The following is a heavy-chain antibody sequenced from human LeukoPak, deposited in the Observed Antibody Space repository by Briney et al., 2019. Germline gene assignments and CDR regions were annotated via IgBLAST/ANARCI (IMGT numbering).Heavy chain of an antibody. CDR2: ISGRGDST. Sequence: GGSLRLSCEASGFIFSSFAMSWVRQAPGKGLEWVSAISGRGDSTFYADSVKGRFTISRDNSKNTVYLQMNSLRAEDTAVYYCAKDPGSSWKWDYFDYWGQGTLVTVSS. J-gene: IGHJ4*02. V-gene: IGHV3-23*01. D-gene: IGHD6-13*01. CDR1: GFIFSSFA. CDR3: AKDPGSSWKWDYFDY.